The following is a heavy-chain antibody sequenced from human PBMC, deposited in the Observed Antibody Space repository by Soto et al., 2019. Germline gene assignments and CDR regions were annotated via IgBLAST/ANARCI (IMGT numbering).Heavy chain of an antibody. CDR3: EKDNDGSAIYGMHV. CDR1: GFSFEDYA. Sequence: EVQLVESGGGLVQPGRSLRLSCAASGFSFEDYAMHWVRQAPGKGLEWVSGIAWNSDIIGYADSVKGRFTISRDNGKNSLYRKMNSLRPKDTAWYYGEKDNDGSAIYGMHVWGQGTTVTVSS. D-gene: IGHD3-10*01. V-gene: IGHV3-9*01. J-gene: IGHJ6*02. CDR2: IAWNSDII.